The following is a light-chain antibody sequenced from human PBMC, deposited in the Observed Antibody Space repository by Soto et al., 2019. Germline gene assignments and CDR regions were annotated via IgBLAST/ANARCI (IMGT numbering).Light chain of an antibody. CDR3: SSYTSSSTSHVL. CDR1: SSDVGDYDY. Sequence: QSVLTQPASVSGSPGQSITISCTGTSSDVGDYDYVSWYQQHPGKAPKLMIYEVSSRPSGVSNRFSGSNSGNTASLTISGLQAEDEADYYCSSYTSSSTSHVLFGRGTKVTVL. CDR2: EVS. J-gene: IGLJ2*01. V-gene: IGLV2-14*01.